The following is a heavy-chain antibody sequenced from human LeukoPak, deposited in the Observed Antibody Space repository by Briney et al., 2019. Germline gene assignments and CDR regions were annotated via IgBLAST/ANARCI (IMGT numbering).Heavy chain of an antibody. V-gene: IGHV1-2*02. CDR3: PSVSNYDSSSYYY. Sequence: GASVKVSCKASGYTFTGYNIDWVRQVPGQGPEWMGWINPNIGGTNYAHKFQGRVTMTRDTTTSTACMELSRLTSDDTAVFYCPSVSNYDSSSYYYWGQGTLVTVSS. CDR1: GYTFTGYN. CDR2: INPNIGGT. J-gene: IGHJ4*02. D-gene: IGHD3-22*01.